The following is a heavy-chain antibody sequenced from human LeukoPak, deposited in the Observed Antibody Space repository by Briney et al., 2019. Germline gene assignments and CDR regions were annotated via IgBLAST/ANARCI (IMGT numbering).Heavy chain of an antibody. Sequence: GGSLRLSCAASGFTVSSNYMSWVRQAPGKGLEWVSVIYSGGGRTYYADSVKGRFTISRDNAKNSLYLQMSNLRAEDTAVYFCARGGGLDVWGQGATVTVSS. D-gene: IGHD3-16*01. V-gene: IGHV3-53*01. CDR3: ARGGGLDV. J-gene: IGHJ6*02. CDR2: IYSGGGRT. CDR1: GFTVSSNY.